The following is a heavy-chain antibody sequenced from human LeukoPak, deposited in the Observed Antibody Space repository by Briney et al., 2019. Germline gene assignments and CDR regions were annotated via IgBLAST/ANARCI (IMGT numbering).Heavy chain of an antibody. D-gene: IGHD5-24*01. CDR3: ARHEVSMERWLQLGFDY. V-gene: IGHV5-51*01. CDR2: IYPGDSDT. J-gene: IGHJ4*02. CDR1: GYSFTSYW. Sequence: GESLKISCKGSGYSFTSYWIGWVRQMPGKGLEWMGIIYPGDSDTRYSPSFHGQVTISADKSIGTAYLQWSSLKASDTAMYYCARHEVSMERWLQLGFDYWGQGTLVTVSS.